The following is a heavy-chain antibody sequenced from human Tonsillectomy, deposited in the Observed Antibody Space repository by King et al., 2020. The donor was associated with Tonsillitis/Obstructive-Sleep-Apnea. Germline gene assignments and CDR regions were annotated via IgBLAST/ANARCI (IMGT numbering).Heavy chain of an antibody. CDR3: ARLRGSSSLSGWFDP. CDR2: INPNSGGT. V-gene: IGHV1-2*02. Sequence: HEQLVQSGAEVKKPGASVKVSCKASGYTFIGYYMHWVRQAPGQGLEWMGWINPNSGGTNYAQKFQGRVTMTRDTSISTAYMELSRLRSEDTAVYYCARLRGSSSLSGWFDPWGQGTRVIVSA. J-gene: IGHJ5*02. CDR1: GYTFIGYY. D-gene: IGHD6-6*01.